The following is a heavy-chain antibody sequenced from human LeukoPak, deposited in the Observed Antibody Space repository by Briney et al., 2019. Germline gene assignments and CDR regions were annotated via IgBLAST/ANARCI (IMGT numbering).Heavy chain of an antibody. J-gene: IGHJ5*02. CDR2: IYYSGST. Sequence: SETLSLTCTVSGGSISSSSYYWGWIRHPAGKGLEWIGSIYYSGSTYYNPSLKSRVTISVDTSKNQFSLKLSSVTAADTAVYYCARPELGSWGQGTLVTVSS. D-gene: IGHD1-7*01. CDR3: ARPELGS. CDR1: GGSISSSSYY. V-gene: IGHV4-39*01.